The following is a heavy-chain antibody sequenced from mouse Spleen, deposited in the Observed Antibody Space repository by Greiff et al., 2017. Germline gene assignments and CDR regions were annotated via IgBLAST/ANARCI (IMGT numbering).Heavy chain of an antibody. CDR1: GYAFSSSW. CDR3: ARWRYDFDY. V-gene: IGHV1-82*01. Sequence: VMLVESGPELVKPGASVKISCKASGYAFSSSWMHWVKQRPGKGLEWIGRIYPGDGDTNYNGKFKGKATLTADKSSSTAYMQLSSLTSEDSAVYFCARWRYDFDYWGQGTTLTVSS. J-gene: IGHJ2*01. CDR2: IYPGDGDT. D-gene: IGHD2-14*01.